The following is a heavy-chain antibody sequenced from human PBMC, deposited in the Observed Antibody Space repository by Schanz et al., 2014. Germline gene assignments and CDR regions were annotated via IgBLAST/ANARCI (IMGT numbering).Heavy chain of an antibody. CDR1: GFTFSSYG. V-gene: IGHV3-33*01. Sequence: QVQLVESGGGVVQFGRSLRLSCVASGFTFSSYGMHWVRQAPGKGLEWVAVIWYDGSTKYYADSVKGRFTMSRDNSKNTLYLQMNSLRAEDTAVYYCARANYRRKINFDYWGRGTLVTVSS. CDR2: IWYDGSTK. D-gene: IGHD3-10*01. J-gene: IGHJ4*02. CDR3: ARANYRRKINFDY.